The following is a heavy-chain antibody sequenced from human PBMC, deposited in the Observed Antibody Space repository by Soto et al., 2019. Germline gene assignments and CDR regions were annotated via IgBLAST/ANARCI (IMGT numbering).Heavy chain of an antibody. V-gene: IGHV1-69*04. Sequence: SVKVSCKASGGTFSSYTVSWVRQAPGQGLEWMGRIIPILGIANYAQKFQGRVTITADKSTSTAYMELSSLRSEDTAVYYCAREDSSSWSKIDYWGQGTLVTVSS. CDR1: GGTFSSYT. CDR2: IIPILGIA. CDR3: AREDSSSWSKIDY. J-gene: IGHJ4*02. D-gene: IGHD6-13*01.